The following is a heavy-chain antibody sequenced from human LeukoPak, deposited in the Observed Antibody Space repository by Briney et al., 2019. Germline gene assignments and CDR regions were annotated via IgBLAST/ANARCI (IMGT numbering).Heavy chain of an antibody. V-gene: IGHV3-7*01. CDR3: ARALIVVGSYFDY. CDR1: GFTFSNYW. Sequence: GGSLRLSCAASGFTFSNYWMSWVGQAGGKGREGEANKKEGGSEKYYVCSVKCRFTISRDNSKSSLYLQMNSLAAEDTAVYSCARALIVVGSYFDYWGQGTLVTVSS. J-gene: IGHJ4*02. CDR2: KKEGGSEK. D-gene: IGHD2-15*01.